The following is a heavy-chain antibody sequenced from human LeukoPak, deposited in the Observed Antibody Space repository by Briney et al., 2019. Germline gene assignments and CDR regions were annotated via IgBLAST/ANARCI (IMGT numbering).Heavy chain of an antibody. J-gene: IGHJ4*02. CDR1: GYTFTGYY. D-gene: IGHD1-1*01. V-gene: IGHV1-2*02. CDR2: IYPNTGGT. CDR3: AREPGTATGY. Sequence: GASVKVSCNSSGYTFTGYYLHWVRQAPGQGLVWMGWIYPNTGGTKSTQKFQGRVTMTRDTSITTAYMEINRLTSDDTAVYYCAREPGTATGYWGQGTLVTVSS.